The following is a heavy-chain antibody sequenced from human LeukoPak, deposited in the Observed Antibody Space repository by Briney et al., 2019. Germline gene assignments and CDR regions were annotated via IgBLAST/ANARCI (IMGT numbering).Heavy chain of an antibody. CDR2: ISSSSSYI. D-gene: IGHD5-12*01. Sequence: PGGSLRLSCAASGFTFSSYSMNWVHQAPGKGLEWVSSISSSSSYIYYADSVKGRFTISRDNAKNSLYLQMNSLRAEDTAVYYCARVDSGYDYIYYWGQGTLVTVSS. V-gene: IGHV3-21*01. CDR3: ARVDSGYDYIYY. CDR1: GFTFSSYS. J-gene: IGHJ4*02.